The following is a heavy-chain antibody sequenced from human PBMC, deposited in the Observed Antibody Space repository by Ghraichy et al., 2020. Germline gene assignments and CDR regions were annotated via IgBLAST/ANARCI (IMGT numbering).Heavy chain of an antibody. CDR2: IYWNDEK. J-gene: IGHJ3*02. Sequence: SGPTLVKPTQTLTLTCTLSGVSLSTTGVGVGWVRQPPGKALEWLAIIYWNDEKRDSPSLKSRLTITRDTSKNQVVLTLTNVDPVDTATYYCAHRRDYNDGSGYYYVDAFDIWGQGTLVSVSS. V-gene: IGHV2-5*01. CDR3: AHRRDYNDGSGYYYVDAFDI. CDR1: GVSLSTTGVG. D-gene: IGHD3-22*01.